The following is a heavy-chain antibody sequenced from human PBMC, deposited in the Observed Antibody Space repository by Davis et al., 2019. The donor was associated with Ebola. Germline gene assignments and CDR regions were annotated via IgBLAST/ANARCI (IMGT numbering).Heavy chain of an antibody. CDR2: IKQDGSEK. V-gene: IGHV3-7*01. CDR3: AKDGPPYYDFSSGYSSWFDP. CDR1: GFTFSTYS. J-gene: IGHJ5*02. Sequence: PGGSLRLSCAASGFTFSTYSMSWVRQAPGKGLEWVANIKQDGSEKYYVDSVKGRFTISRDNAKNSLYLQMNSLRPEDTAVYYCAKDGPPYYDFSSGYSSWFDPWGQGTLVTVSS. D-gene: IGHD3-3*01.